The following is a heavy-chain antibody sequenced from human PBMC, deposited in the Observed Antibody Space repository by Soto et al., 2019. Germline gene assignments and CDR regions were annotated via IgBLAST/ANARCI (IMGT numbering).Heavy chain of an antibody. J-gene: IGHJ6*03. D-gene: IGHD1-7*01. CDR2: TYYRTRWYY. CDR3: AGTTSHYWYYMDV. V-gene: IGHV6-1*01. Sequence: SQTLSLTCVISGDSVSSHSAAWNWIGQSPSRGLEWLGRTYYRTRWYYDYAVSVRSRITVNPDTSKNQFSLQLTSVTPEDTAVYYCAGTTSHYWYYMDVWGKGTTVTVSS. CDR1: GDSVSSHSAA.